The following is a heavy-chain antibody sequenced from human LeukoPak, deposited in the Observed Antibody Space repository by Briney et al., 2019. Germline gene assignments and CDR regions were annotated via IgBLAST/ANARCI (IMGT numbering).Heavy chain of an antibody. Sequence: GSLRLSCAASGFTFGDYYMHWIRQAPGKGLEWVSYLSHTSSYTNYADSVKGRFTISRDNAKNSLYLQMNSLRAEDTALYYCARDRTDYGAFDIWGQGTMVTVSS. CDR1: GFTFGDYY. CDR2: LSHTSSYT. D-gene: IGHD4-17*01. CDR3: ARDRTDYGAFDI. V-gene: IGHV3-11*06. J-gene: IGHJ3*02.